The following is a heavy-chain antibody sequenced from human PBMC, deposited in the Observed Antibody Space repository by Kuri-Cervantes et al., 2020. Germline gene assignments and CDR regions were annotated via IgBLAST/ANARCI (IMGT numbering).Heavy chain of an antibody. CDR2: ISYDGSNK. V-gene: IGHV3-30*18. CDR3: EKRGYNWTPPDY. CDR1: GFTFSSYG. Sequence: LSLTCAASGFTFSSYGMHWVRQAPGKGLEWVAVISYDGSNKYYADSVKGRFTISRDNSKNTLYLQMNSLRAEDTAVYYCEKRGYNWTPPDYWGQGTLVTVSS. J-gene: IGHJ4*02. D-gene: IGHD1-20*01.